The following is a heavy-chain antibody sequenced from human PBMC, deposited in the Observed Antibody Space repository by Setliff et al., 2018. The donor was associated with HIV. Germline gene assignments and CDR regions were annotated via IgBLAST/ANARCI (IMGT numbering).Heavy chain of an antibody. J-gene: IGHJ1*01. Sequence: GASVKVSCKISGYTLTEVSMHWVRQAPGKGLEWMGYFDPQDGAAIYAEKFQGRVTITADTSRETAYMELNSLRSEDTAVYYCATDTTMHAVHLQHWGQGTLVTVSS. V-gene: IGHV1-24*01. CDR2: FDPQDGAA. CDR3: ATDTTMHAVHLQH. CDR1: GYTLTEVS. D-gene: IGHD1-1*01.